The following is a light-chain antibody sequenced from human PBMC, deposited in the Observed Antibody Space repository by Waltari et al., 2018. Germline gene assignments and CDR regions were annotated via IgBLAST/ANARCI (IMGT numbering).Light chain of an antibody. V-gene: IGKV3-11*01. CDR2: GAS. Sequence: IILSQSPATLSLSPAERATLSCRASQSVSSSLAWFQQKPGQAPRLLIYGASSRATGIPDRVSGSGSGTDFTLTISSLKPEDVGVYHCYQHSSGYSFGQGTKVEIK. CDR1: QSVSSS. CDR3: YQHSSGYS. J-gene: IGKJ2*03.